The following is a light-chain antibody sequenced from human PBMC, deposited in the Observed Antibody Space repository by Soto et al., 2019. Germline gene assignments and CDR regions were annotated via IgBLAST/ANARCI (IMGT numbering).Light chain of an antibody. J-gene: IGLJ2*01. V-gene: IGLV2-14*01. CDR2: DVS. CDR3: ISYTSSSTLYVV. CDR1: SSDVGGYNY. Sequence: QSVLTQPASVSESPGQSITISCTGTSSDVGGYNYVSWYQQHPGKAPKLMIYDVSNRPSGVSNRFSGSKSGNTASLTISGLQAEDEADYYCISYTSSSTLYVVFGGGTKLTVL.